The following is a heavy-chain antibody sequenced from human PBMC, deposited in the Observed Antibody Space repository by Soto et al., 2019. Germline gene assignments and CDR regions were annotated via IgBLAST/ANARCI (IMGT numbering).Heavy chain of an antibody. CDR2: ISDSGVNT. J-gene: IGHJ4*02. D-gene: IGHD5-18*01. CDR1: GFSFNYYA. Sequence: PGGSLRLSCAASGFSFNYYAMSWLRQAPGKGLEWVSAISDSGVNTEYADSVKGRFTISRDNSRNTLYLQVNSLRAEDTAVYYCAKAARGGFSYGDYDYWGQGPLVTVFS. CDR3: AKAARGGFSYGDYDY. V-gene: IGHV3-23*01.